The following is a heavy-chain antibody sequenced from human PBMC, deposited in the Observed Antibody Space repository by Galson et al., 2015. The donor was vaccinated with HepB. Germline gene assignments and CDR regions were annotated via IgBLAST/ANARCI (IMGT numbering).Heavy chain of an antibody. D-gene: IGHD5-18*01. J-gene: IGHJ6*02. CDR2: IYYSGST. CDR1: GYAISSGGFY. V-gene: IGHV4-61*08. CDR3: ARGTHLWFSGNYAMDV. Sequence: ETLSLTCTVSGYAISSGGFYWSWIRQRPGKGLEWLGYIYYSGSTNYNPSLKSRVTISVDTSKNQFSLKLTSVTAADTAVHYCARGTHLWFSGNYAMDVWGQGTTVTVSS.